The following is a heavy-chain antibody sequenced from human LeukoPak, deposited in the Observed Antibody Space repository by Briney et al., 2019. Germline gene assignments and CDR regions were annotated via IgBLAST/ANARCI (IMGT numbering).Heavy chain of an antibody. D-gene: IGHD3-22*01. CDR1: GFTVGSNT. V-gene: IGHV3-66*01. CDR3: ARGGSYFDISGYFFY. CDR2: IYSGGST. Sequence: WGSLRLSCAASGFTVGSNTMSWVRQAPGKGLEWVSIIYSGGSTSYADPVKGRFTISRDNSKNTLYLQMNSLRTEDTAVYYCARGGSYFDISGYFFYWGQGTLVTVSS. J-gene: IGHJ4*02.